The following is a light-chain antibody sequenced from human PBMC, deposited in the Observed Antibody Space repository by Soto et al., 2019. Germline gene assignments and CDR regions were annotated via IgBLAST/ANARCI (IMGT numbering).Light chain of an antibody. Sequence: EIVLTQSPGTLSLSPGERATLSCRASQSVSSSYLAWYQQKRGQAPRLLIYDASNRATGIPVRFSGSGSGTDFTLTISSLEPEDFAVYYCQQRSKWPLTFGGGTKVDIK. V-gene: IGKV3D-20*02. CDR3: QQRSKWPLT. CDR2: DAS. CDR1: QSVSSSY. J-gene: IGKJ4*01.